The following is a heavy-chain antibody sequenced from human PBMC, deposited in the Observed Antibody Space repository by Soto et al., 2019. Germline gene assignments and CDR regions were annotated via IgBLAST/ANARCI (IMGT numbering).Heavy chain of an antibody. Sequence: GGSLRLSCAASGFTFDDYTMHWVRQAPGKGLEWVSLISWDGGSTYYADSVKGRFTISRDNSKNSLYLQMNSLRTEDTALYYCAKDASGLSWGLWGKIDYFDYWGQGTLVTVSS. V-gene: IGHV3-43*01. CDR1: GFTFDDYT. CDR2: ISWDGGST. D-gene: IGHD3-16*01. J-gene: IGHJ4*02. CDR3: AKDASGLSWGLWGKIDYFDY.